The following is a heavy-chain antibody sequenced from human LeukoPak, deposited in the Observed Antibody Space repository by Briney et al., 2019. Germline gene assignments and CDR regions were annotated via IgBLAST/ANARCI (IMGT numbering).Heavy chain of an antibody. Sequence: SETLSLTCAVYGGSYSGYCWSWIRQPPGKGLEWIGEINHSGSTNYNPSLKSRVTISVDTSKNQFSLKLSSVTAADTAVYYCARGSVAGVYWGQGTLVTVSS. J-gene: IGHJ4*02. CDR2: INHSGST. CDR1: GGSYSGYC. CDR3: ARGSVAGVY. V-gene: IGHV4-34*01. D-gene: IGHD6-19*01.